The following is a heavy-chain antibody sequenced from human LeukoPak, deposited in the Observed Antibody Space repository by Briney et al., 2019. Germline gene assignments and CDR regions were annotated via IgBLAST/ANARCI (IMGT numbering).Heavy chain of an antibody. J-gene: IGHJ3*02. D-gene: IGHD1-1*01. Sequence: PGRSLRLSCAASGFTFSSYGMHWVRQAPGKGLEWVAAIWYDGSNKYYADSVKGRFTISRDNSKNTLYLQMNSLRAEDTAVYYCARSEMWNDAFDIWGQGTMVTVSS. CDR1: GFTFSSYG. CDR2: IWYDGSNK. V-gene: IGHV3-33*01. CDR3: ARSEMWNDAFDI.